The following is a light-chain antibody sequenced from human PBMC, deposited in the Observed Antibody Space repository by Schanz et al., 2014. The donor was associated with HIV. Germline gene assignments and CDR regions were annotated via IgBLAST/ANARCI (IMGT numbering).Light chain of an antibody. V-gene: IGLV1-44*01. J-gene: IGLJ2*01. CDR2: SNN. CDR1: NSNIGSNT. CDR3: ATWDISLNGPV. Sequence: QSVLSQPPSASGTPGQRVTISCSGSNSNIGSNTVNWYQQLPGTAPKLLIYSNNQRPSGVPDRFSGSKSGTSASLVISGLQSEDEADYFCATWDISLNGPVFGGGTKLTVL.